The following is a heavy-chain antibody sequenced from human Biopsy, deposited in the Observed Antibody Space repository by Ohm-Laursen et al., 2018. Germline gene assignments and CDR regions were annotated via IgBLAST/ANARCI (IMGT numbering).Heavy chain of an antibody. D-gene: IGHD5-12*01. CDR3: ARKYSGFDI. J-gene: IGHJ3*02. Sequence: LSLTCAASGFTFSNYGMTWVRQAPGKGLEWVSSITGDGGSIHYADSVKGRFTISRDNSKNTLYMQMNSLRAEDMAVYYCARKYSGFDIWGQGTMVSVSS. V-gene: IGHV3-23*01. CDR2: ITGDGGSI. CDR1: GFTFSNYG.